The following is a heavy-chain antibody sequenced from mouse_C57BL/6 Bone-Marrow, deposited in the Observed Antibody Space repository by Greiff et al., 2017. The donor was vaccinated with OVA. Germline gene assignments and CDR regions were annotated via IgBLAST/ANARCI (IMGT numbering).Heavy chain of an antibody. D-gene: IGHD3-3*01. CDR1: GYTFTSYG. J-gene: IGHJ2*01. V-gene: IGHV1-81*01. CDR3: ARGDGDYVDY. CDR2: IYPRSCNT. Sequence: VQLQQSGAELARPGASVKLSCKASGYTFTSYGISWVKQRTGQGLEWIGEIYPRSCNTYYNEKFKGKATLTADKSSSTAYMELRSLTAEDSAVYFCARGDGDYVDYGGQGTTLTVSS.